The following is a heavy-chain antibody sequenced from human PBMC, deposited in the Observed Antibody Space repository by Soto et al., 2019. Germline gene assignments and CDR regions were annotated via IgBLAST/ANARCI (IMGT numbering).Heavy chain of an antibody. Sequence: GASVKVSCKVSGSTLIELSIHWVRQAPGKGLEWMGGFDPEDVKTIYAQKFQGRVTMTEDTSNNTAYMELSSLRSEDTAVYYCTTEKIYDSGLWRLRYYFDSRGQGTLVTVSS. CDR2: FDPEDVKT. CDR3: TTEKIYDSGLWRLRYYFDS. J-gene: IGHJ4*02. CDR1: GSTLIELS. D-gene: IGHD2-21*01. V-gene: IGHV1-24*01.